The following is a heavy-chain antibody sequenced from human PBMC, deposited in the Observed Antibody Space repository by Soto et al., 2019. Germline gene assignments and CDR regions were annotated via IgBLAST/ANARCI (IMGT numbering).Heavy chain of an antibody. V-gene: IGHV3-74*01. CDR1: GVTVSNYW. J-gene: IGHJ5*02. CDR2: INPDGSST. D-gene: IGHD3-10*01. CDR3: TRDTFGPPAS. Sequence: GGSLGLSCAASGVTVSNYWMDWVRQAPGKGLLWVSRINPDGSSTSYADSVKAPFPISSDNAENTLFLQMNILRADDTPLYYCTRDTFGPPASWGQGTLVLVFS.